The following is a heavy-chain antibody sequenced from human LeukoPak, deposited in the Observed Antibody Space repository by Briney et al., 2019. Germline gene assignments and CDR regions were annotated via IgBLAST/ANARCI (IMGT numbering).Heavy chain of an antibody. D-gene: IGHD6-13*01. CDR1: GDSISDFY. CDR3: ARRQQQRRTPFDY. J-gene: IGHJ4*02. Sequence: PSETLSLTCTVSGDSISDFYWSWIRQPAGKGLEWIGRIDTSGNTNYNPSLKSRVTISVDTSKNQFSLKLSSVTAADTAVYYCARRQQQRRTPFDYWGQGTLVTVSS. CDR2: IDTSGNT. V-gene: IGHV4-4*07.